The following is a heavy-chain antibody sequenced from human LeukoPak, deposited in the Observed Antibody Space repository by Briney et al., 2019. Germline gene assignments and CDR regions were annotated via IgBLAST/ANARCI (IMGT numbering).Heavy chain of an antibody. CDR1: GYTFADYY. V-gene: IGHV1-2*02. CDR3: ARNLDYYDNSGYDY. D-gene: IGHD3-22*01. Sequence: GSSVKVSCKASGYTFADYYIHWVRQPPRQGLEWMGWINPNSGGTNYAQKFQGRVTMNRDTSISTDYMDLSRLRSDDTAVYYCARNLDYYDNSGYDYWGQGTLVTVSA. CDR2: INPNSGGT. J-gene: IGHJ4*02.